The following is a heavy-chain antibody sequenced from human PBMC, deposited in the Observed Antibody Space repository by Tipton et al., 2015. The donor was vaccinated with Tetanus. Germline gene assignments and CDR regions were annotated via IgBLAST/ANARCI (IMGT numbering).Heavy chain of an antibody. CDR2: ISTVTGNT. D-gene: IGHD6-13*01. V-gene: IGHV1-18*01. CDR3: ARDEGRIAAAGTYFEY. Sequence: QLVQSGAEVKKPGASVRVSCKTSGYTFNSYTITWVRQAPGQGLEWMGWISTVTGNTHFAQNLQDRLTMTTDTSTSTAYMDLRSLTSDDTAVYYCARDEGRIAAAGTYFEYWGQGTLVTVSS. J-gene: IGHJ4*01. CDR1: GYTFNSYT.